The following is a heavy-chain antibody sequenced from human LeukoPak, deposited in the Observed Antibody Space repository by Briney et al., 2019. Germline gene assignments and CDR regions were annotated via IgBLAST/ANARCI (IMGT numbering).Heavy chain of an antibody. V-gene: IGHV3-15*01. J-gene: IGHJ4*02. D-gene: IGHD2-2*01. CDR2: IKSKSDGGTT. CDR1: GFIFSNAW. Sequence: LSCAASGFIFSNAWMSWVRQAPGKGLEWVGRIKSKSDGGTTEYAAAVKGRFISSRDETKNKLYLQIDSLKTEDTAVYYCTTGGLEDIVVVPAANDYWGQGTLVTVSS. CDR3: TTGGLEDIVVVPAANDY.